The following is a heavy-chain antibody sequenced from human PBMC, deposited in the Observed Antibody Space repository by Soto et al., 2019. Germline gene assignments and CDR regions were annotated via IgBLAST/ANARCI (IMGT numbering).Heavy chain of an antibody. Sequence: QVQLQESGPGLVKPSETLSLTCTVSGGSISSYYWSWIRQPPGKGLEWIGYIYYSGSTNYNPSLKSRVTISVDTSKNPFSLTLSSVTAADTAVYYCARTYYGSGSATFDPWGQGTLVTVSS. J-gene: IGHJ5*02. V-gene: IGHV4-59*01. D-gene: IGHD3-10*01. CDR3: ARTYYGSGSATFDP. CDR2: IYYSGST. CDR1: GGSISSYY.